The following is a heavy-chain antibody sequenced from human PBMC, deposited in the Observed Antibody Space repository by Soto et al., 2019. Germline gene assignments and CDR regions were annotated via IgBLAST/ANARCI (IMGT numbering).Heavy chain of an antibody. J-gene: IGHJ6*03. V-gene: IGHV4-34*01. CDR1: GGSFSGYY. CDR3: ARGGVHYYYYMDV. CDR2: INHSGST. Sequence: PSETLSLTCAVYGGSFSGYYWSWIRQPPGKGLEWIGEINHSGSTNYNPSLKSRVTISVDTSKNQFSLKLSSVTAADTAVYYCARGGVHYYYYMDVWGKGTTVTVSS. D-gene: IGHD3-10*01.